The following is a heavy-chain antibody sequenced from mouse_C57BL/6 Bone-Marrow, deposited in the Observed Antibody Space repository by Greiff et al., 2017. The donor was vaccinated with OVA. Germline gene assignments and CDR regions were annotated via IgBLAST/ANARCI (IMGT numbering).Heavy chain of an antibody. Sequence: DVQLQESGPELVKPGASVKMSCKASGYTFTDYNMHWVKQSHGKSLEWIGYINPNNGGTSYNQKFKGKATLTVNKSSSTAYMELRSLTSEDSAVYYCARSGVLRYFDYWGQGTTLTVSS. CDR2: INPNNGGT. V-gene: IGHV1-22*01. D-gene: IGHD1-1*01. J-gene: IGHJ2*01. CDR1: GYTFTDYN. CDR3: ARSGVLRYFDY.